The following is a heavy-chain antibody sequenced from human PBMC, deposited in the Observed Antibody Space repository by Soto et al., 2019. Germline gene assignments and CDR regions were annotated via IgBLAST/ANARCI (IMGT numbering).Heavy chain of an antibody. V-gene: IGHV1-24*01. J-gene: IGHJ5*01. CDR2: FDPEDDET. D-gene: IGHD3-3*01. CDR1: RYTLRELA. Sequence: GASVKVSCKVSRYTLRELAIHWVRQPPGKGLEWMGGFDPEDDETIFAQKFQGKLTMTEDTSTDTAYMELSSLTSDDTAVYYCAVESKFSFGNNIRGGFDPWGQGTLVTVSS. CDR3: AVESKFSFGNNIRGGFDP.